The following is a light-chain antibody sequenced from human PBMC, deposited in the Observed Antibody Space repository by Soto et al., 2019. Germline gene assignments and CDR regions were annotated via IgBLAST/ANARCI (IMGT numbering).Light chain of an antibody. Sequence: QSALTQPASVSGSPGQSITISCTGTGSDVGGYNYVSWYQQYPGKAPKLMIYDVSKRPSGVSNRFSGSKSGNTAALIIFGLQAEDEAYYYCCSYTSSSTYVFGTGTKVTVL. J-gene: IGLJ1*01. CDR2: DVS. V-gene: IGLV2-14*01. CDR1: GSDVGGYNY. CDR3: CSYTSSSTYV.